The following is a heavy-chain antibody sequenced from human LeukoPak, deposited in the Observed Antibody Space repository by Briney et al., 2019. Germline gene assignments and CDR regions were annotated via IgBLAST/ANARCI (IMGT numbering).Heavy chain of an antibody. J-gene: IGHJ4*02. Sequence: ETLSLTCTVSGGSIRSTSYYWGWIRQPPGKGLEFIGSVYHGGNTYYKASLKSRVTISLDTSKNQFSLRLSSVTATDTAVYYCARSYGGSFLYWGQGSLVTVSS. CDR1: GGSIRSTSYY. V-gene: IGHV4-39*07. CDR3: ARSYGGSFLY. D-gene: IGHD1-26*01. CDR2: VYHGGNT.